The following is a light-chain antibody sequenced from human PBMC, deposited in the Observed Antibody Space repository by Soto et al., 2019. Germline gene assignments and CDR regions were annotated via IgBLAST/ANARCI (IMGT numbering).Light chain of an antibody. J-gene: IGLJ1*01. CDR3: CSYAGSYTLV. V-gene: IGLV2-11*01. Sequence: QSALTQPRSVSGSPGQSVTISCTGTSSDVGGYNFVSWYQQHPGKAPKLMIYDVSKRPSGVPDRFSGSKSGNTASLTISGLQAEDEAYYYCCSYAGSYTLVFGTGTKVTVL. CDR2: DVS. CDR1: SSDVGGYNF.